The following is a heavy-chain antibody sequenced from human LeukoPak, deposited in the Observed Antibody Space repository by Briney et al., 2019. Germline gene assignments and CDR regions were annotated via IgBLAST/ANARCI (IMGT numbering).Heavy chain of an antibody. D-gene: IGHD3-3*01. CDR2: INHSGST. V-gene: IGHV4-34*01. CDR1: GGSFSGYY. J-gene: IGHJ6*03. Sequence: SETLSLTCAVYGGSFSGYYWSWIRQPPGKGLEWMGEINHSGSTNYNPSLKSRVTISVDTSKNQFSLKLSSVTAADTAVYYCATAGYDFWSGYSTYYYMDVWGKGTTVTVSS. CDR3: ATAGYDFWSGYSTYYYMDV.